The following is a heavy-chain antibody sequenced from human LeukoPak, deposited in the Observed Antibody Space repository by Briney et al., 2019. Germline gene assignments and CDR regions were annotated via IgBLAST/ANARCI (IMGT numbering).Heavy chain of an antibody. Sequence: PGGSLRLSCAASGFTFSSYAMSWVRQAPGKGLEWVSAISGSGGSTYYADSVKGRSTISRDNSKNTLYLQMNSLRAEDTAVYYCASSTVTRTDYFDYWGQGTLVTVSS. CDR3: ASSTVTRTDYFDY. CDR1: GFTFSSYA. J-gene: IGHJ4*02. V-gene: IGHV3-23*01. D-gene: IGHD4-17*01. CDR2: ISGSGGST.